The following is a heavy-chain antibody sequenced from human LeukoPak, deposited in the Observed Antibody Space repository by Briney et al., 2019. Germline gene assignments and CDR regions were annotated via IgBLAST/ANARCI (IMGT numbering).Heavy chain of an antibody. CDR2: IYYSGST. CDR3: ARDIAPSWSGSGSYYP. CDR1: GGSISSSSYY. V-gene: IGHV4-39*07. D-gene: IGHD3-10*01. J-gene: IGHJ5*02. Sequence: SETLSLTCTVSGGSISSSSYYWGWIRQPPGKGLEWIGSIYYSGSTYYNPSLKSRVTISVDTSKNQFSLKLSSVTAADTAVYYCARDIAPSWSGSGSYYPWGQGTLVTVSS.